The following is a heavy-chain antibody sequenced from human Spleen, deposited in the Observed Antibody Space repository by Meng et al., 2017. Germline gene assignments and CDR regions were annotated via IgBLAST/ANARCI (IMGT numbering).Heavy chain of an antibody. D-gene: IGHD6-25*01. V-gene: IGHV3-21*01. CDR3: ARDPTVAPAGQFDY. Sequence: GESLKISCVASGFTFRSYSMNWVRQAPGKGLEWVSSISSSTYIHYSDSVKGRFTISRDNAKNSLYLQMNSLRAEDTAVYYCARDPTVAPAGQFDYWGQGTLVTVSS. CDR2: ISSSTYI. J-gene: IGHJ4*02. CDR1: GFTFRSYS.